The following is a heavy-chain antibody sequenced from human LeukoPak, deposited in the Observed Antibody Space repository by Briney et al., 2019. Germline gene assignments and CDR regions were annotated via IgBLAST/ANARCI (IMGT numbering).Heavy chain of an antibody. CDR3: ARIATPQRVYGMDV. D-gene: IGHD6-13*01. Sequence: GGSRRLSCAASGFTFSSYGMHWVRQAPGKGLEWVAVIWYDGSNKYYADSVKGRFTISRDNSKNTLYLQMNSLRAEDTAVYYCARIATPQRVYGMDVWGQGTTVTVSS. J-gene: IGHJ6*02. CDR2: IWYDGSNK. CDR1: GFTFSSYG. V-gene: IGHV3-33*01.